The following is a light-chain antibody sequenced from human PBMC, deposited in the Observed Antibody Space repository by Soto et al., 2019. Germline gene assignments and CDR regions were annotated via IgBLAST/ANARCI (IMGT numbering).Light chain of an antibody. Sequence: EIVMTQSPATLSVSPGERATLSCRASQSISTELAWYEQKPGQPPRLLIYSASTRATGVPATFTGSGSGSEFTLTIGGLQPEDFAVYYCQQGHNWPLTFGQGTRLE. CDR2: SAS. CDR3: QQGHNWPLT. V-gene: IGKV3-15*01. J-gene: IGKJ2*01. CDR1: QSISTE.